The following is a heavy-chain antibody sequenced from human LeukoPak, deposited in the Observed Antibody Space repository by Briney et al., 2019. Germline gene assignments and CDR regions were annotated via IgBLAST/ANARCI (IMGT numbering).Heavy chain of an antibody. J-gene: IGHJ4*02. CDR3: ARGRRVGEWELLRAHYFDY. CDR2: ISYDGSNK. D-gene: IGHD1-26*01. V-gene: IGHV3-30-3*01. Sequence: GRSLRLSCAASGFTFSSYAMHWVRQAPGKGLEWVAVISYDGSNKDYADSVKGRFTISRVNSKNTLYLQMNSLRAEDTAVYYCARGRRVGEWELLRAHYFDYWGQGTLVTVSS. CDR1: GFTFSSYA.